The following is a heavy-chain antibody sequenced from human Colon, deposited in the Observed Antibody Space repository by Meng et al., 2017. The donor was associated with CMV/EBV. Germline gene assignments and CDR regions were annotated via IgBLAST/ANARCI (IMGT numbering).Heavy chain of an antibody. CDR1: DLY. J-gene: IGHJ4*02. CDR2: SFYRGST. D-gene: IGHD3-3*01. CDR3: ARTSDISIFGVVMKNPYYFDY. Sequence: DLYWNWIRQSPGKGLEWIGYSFYRGSTHYNPSLESRVTISLDTSKNQFSLRLRSVTAADTAVYYCARTSDISIFGVVMKNPYYFDYWGQGTLVTVSS. V-gene: IGHV4-30-4*01.